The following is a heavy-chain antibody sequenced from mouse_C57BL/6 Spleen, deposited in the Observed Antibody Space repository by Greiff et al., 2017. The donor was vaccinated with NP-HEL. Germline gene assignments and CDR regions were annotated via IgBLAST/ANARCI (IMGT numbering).Heavy chain of an antibody. CDR3: ARYDYDQDYFDY. CDR2: IYYSGTI. CDR1: GISITTGNYR. V-gene: IGHV3-5*01. J-gene: IGHJ2*01. Sequence: EVKLMESGPGLVKPSQTVFLTCTVTGISITTGNYRWSWIRQFPGNKLEWIGYIYYSGTITYNPSLTSRTTITRDTPKNQFFLEMNSLTAEDTATYYCARYDYDQDYFDYWGQGTTLTVSS. D-gene: IGHD2-4*01.